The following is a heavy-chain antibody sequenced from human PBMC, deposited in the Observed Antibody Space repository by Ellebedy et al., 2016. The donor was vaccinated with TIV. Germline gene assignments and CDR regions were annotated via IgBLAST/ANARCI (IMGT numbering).Heavy chain of an antibody. CDR2: IYYSAST. V-gene: IGHV4-59*01. Sequence: MPSETLSLTCTVSGGPISSYYWSWIRQPPGKGLEWIGYIYYSASTNYNPSLKSRVTISVDTSKNQFSLKQSTVTAADTAVYYCASGYRSGWYNWFDPWGQGTLVTVSS. CDR3: ASGYRSGWYNWFDP. J-gene: IGHJ5*02. CDR1: GGPISSYY. D-gene: IGHD6-19*01.